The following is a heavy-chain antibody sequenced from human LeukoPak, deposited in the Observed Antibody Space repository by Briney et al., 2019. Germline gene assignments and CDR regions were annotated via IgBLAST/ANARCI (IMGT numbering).Heavy chain of an antibody. J-gene: IGHJ4*02. CDR3: AKGEVVLSY. CDR1: GIIFSNYW. Sequence: GGSLRLSCAASGIIFSNYWMHCVRQAPGKGLEWVSFIRYDGSNKYYADSVKGRFTISRDNSNNTLYLQMNSLRTEDTAGYYCAKGEVVLSYWGQGTLVTVSS. D-gene: IGHD2-15*01. CDR2: IRYDGSNK. V-gene: IGHV3-30*02.